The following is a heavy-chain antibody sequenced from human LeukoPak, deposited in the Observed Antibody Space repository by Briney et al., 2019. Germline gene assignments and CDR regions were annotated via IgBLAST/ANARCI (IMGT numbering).Heavy chain of an antibody. Sequence: GGSLRLSCAASGFTFSSYGMHWVRQAPGKGLEWVAVISYDGSNKYYADSVKGRFTISRDNSKNTLYLQMNSLRAEDTAVYYCAKARNPYSSGWYYFDYLGQGTLVTVSS. D-gene: IGHD6-19*01. CDR2: ISYDGSNK. CDR3: AKARNPYSSGWYYFDY. V-gene: IGHV3-30*18. J-gene: IGHJ4*02. CDR1: GFTFSSYG.